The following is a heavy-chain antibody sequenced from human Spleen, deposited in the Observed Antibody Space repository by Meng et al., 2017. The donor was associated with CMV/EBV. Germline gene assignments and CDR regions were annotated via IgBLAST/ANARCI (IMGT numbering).Heavy chain of an antibody. V-gene: IGHV4-61*01. D-gene: IGHD2-2*01. J-gene: IGHJ4*02. CDR1: GASVSSGSYY. Sequence: SETLSLTCTVSGASVSSGSYYWSWLRQPPGKGLEWIGYISYIGGTLYNPSLKSRVTISIDMSKNQFSLKLTSVTAADTAVYYCARDPSPSLPAFDYWGQGALVTVSS. CDR2: ISYIGGT. CDR3: ARDPSPSLPAFDY.